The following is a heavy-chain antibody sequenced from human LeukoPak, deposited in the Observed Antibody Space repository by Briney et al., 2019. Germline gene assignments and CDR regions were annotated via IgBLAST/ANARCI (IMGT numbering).Heavy chain of an antibody. J-gene: IGHJ3*02. CDR1: GGTFSSYA. CDR3: AKVELGDTAPTI. CDR2: ISGSGGST. D-gene: IGHD5-18*01. Sequence: GASVKVSCKASGGTFSSYAMSWVRQAPGKGLEWVSAISGSGGSTYYADSVKGRFTISRDNSKNTLYLQMNSLRAEDTAVYYCAKVELGDTAPTIWGQGTMVTVSS. V-gene: IGHV3-23*01.